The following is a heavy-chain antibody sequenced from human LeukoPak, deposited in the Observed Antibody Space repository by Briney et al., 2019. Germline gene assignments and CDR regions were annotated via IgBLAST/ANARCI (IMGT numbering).Heavy chain of an antibody. Sequence: GGSLRLSCAASGFTFSSYAMSWVRQAPGKGLEWVSAISGSGGSTYYADSVKGRFTISRDNAKNSLYLQMNSLRAEDTAVYYCATYGMVSAATDYWGQGTLVTVSS. CDR2: ISGSGGST. J-gene: IGHJ4*02. V-gene: IGHV3-23*01. CDR3: ATYGMVSAATDY. CDR1: GFTFSSYA. D-gene: IGHD6-13*01.